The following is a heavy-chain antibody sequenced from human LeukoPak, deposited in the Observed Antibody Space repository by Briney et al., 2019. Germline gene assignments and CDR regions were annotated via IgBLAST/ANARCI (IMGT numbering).Heavy chain of an antibody. V-gene: IGHV4-34*01. CDR3: AREKYDYVWGSPTPPYYFDS. D-gene: IGHD3-16*01. Sequence: SETLSLTCSVYGGSFSGYYWSWIRQPPGKGPEWIGEINHSGSTNYNPSLKSRITVSVDTSKNQFSLKLTSVTAADTAVYYCAREKYDYVWGSPTPPYYFDSWGQGTLVTVSS. J-gene: IGHJ4*02. CDR1: GGSFSGYY. CDR2: INHSGST.